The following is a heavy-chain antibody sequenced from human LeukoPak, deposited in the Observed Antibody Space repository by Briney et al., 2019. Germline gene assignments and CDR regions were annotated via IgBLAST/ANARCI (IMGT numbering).Heavy chain of an antibody. CDR2: INPNSGGT. J-gene: IGHJ5*02. CDR3: ARAGGVVPAGNWFDP. D-gene: IGHD2-2*01. V-gene: IGHV1-2*02. CDR1: GYTFTGYY. Sequence: ASVKVSCKASGYTFTGYYMHWVRQAPGQGLEWMGWINPNSGGTNYAQKFQCRVTMTRDTSISTAYMELSRLRSDDTAVYYCARAGGVVPAGNWFDPWGQGTLVTVSS.